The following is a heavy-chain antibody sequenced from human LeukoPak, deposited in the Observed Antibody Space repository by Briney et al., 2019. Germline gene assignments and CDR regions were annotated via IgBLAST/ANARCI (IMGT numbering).Heavy chain of an antibody. D-gene: IGHD2-21*01. CDR2: ISDSGGSI. CDR1: GFIFRSFA. V-gene: IGHV3-23*01. Sequence: WGSLRLSCAASGFIFRSFAMSWFRQAPGKGLEWVSGISDSGGSIFYGESVKGRFTVSRDNSKNTVYLQMNSLRAEDTAVYYCAKDGSRLQEFYDAFENWGKGTMVTVAS. J-gene: IGHJ3*02. CDR3: AKDGSRLQEFYDAFEN.